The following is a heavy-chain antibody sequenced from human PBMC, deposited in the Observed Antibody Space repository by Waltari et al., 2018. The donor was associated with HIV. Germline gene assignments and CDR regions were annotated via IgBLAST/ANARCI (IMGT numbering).Heavy chain of an antibody. D-gene: IGHD2-21*02. V-gene: IGHV3-53*01. CDR3: ARGFGCGGDCYYFDY. J-gene: IGHJ4*02. CDR1: GFSVSSHY. Sequence: EVQLVESGGGLIQPGGSLRLSCAASGFSVSSHYMRWVRQAPGKGLEWVSVIYSGGSTYYADSVKGRFTISRDNSKNTLYLQMNSLRAEDTAVYYCARGFGCGGDCYYFDYWGQGTLVTVSS. CDR2: IYSGGST.